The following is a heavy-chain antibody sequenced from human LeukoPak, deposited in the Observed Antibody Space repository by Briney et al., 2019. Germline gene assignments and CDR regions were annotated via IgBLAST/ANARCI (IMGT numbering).Heavy chain of an antibody. CDR1: GSYW. CDR3: VNFYETY. D-gene: IGHD2/OR15-2a*01. CDR2: INSEGSGP. Sequence: AGGSLRLSCAASGSYWMHWVRQAPGKGLVCVSHINSEGSGPSYADSVKGRFTISKDNAKNTVYLKLNNLRAEDTAVYYCVNFYETYWGRGTLVTVS. V-gene: IGHV3-74*01. J-gene: IGHJ4*02.